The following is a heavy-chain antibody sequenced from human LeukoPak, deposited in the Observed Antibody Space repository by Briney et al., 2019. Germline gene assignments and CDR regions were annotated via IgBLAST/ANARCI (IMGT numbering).Heavy chain of an antibody. V-gene: IGHV1-46*03. CDR1: GYTFTSYY. D-gene: IGHD3-22*01. CDR2: INPIGGST. CDR3: AEDSSGYYLLEL. J-gene: IGHJ4*02. Sequence: GASVKVSCKASGYTFTSYYMHWVRQAPGQGLEWMGIINPIGGSTSYAQKFQGRGTMTRDMSTSTVYMELSSLRSEDTAVYYCAEDSSGYYLLELWGQGTLVTVSS.